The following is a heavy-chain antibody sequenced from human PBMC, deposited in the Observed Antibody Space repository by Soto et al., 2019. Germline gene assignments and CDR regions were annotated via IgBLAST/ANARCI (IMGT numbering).Heavy chain of an antibody. CDR3: ARGGSADYYYYNNMDV. D-gene: IGHD6-25*01. Sequence: SETLSLTCTVSGGSISSGGYYWSWIRQHPGKGLEWIGYIYYSGSTYYNPSLKSRVTISVDTSKNQFSLKLSSVTAADTAVYYCARGGSADYYYYNNMDVWGKGTRVTASS. CDR2: IYYSGST. J-gene: IGHJ6*03. V-gene: IGHV4-31*03. CDR1: GGSISSGGYY.